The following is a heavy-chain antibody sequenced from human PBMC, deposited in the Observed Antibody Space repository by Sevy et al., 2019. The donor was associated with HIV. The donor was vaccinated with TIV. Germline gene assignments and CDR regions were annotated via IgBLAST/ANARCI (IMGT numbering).Heavy chain of an antibody. Sequence: SETLSLTCAVYGGSFSGYYWSWIRQPPGKGLEWIGEINHSGSTNYNPSLKSRVTISVETSKNQFSLKLSSVTAADTAVYYCAREGARSSYYGSGSYSWYYYYGMDVWGQGTTVTVSS. D-gene: IGHD3-10*01. CDR1: GGSFSGYY. CDR2: INHSGST. V-gene: IGHV4-34*01. J-gene: IGHJ6*02. CDR3: AREGARSSYYGSGSYSWYYYYGMDV.